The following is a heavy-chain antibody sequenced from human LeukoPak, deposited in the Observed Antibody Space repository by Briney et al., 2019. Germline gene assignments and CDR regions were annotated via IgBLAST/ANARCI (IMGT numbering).Heavy chain of an antibody. CDR1: GFTFSTHS. CDR2: INSDGSST. J-gene: IGHJ4*02. Sequence: GGSLRLSCTASGFTFSTHSMHWVRQAPGKGPVWVSRINSDGSSTRYADSVTGRFTISRVNAKNTVYLQMNSLRAEDTAVYYCAKVLGGLWPGIDYWGQGTVVTVSS. D-gene: IGHD2-15*01. CDR3: AKVLGGLWPGIDY. V-gene: IGHV3-74*01.